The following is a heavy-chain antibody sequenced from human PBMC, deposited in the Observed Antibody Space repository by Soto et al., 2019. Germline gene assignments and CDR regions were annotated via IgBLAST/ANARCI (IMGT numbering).Heavy chain of an antibody. Sequence: EVRLLESGGGLVQPGGSLILSCGGSGFTFSRNARGWVRQDRVKGLEWVSSVRGDGYASDYADSVKGRFAVSTHNSKNTIYLQLNSLRAADTAVYYCAKRHYYGSGSFALATWGQGTLVTVSS. V-gene: IGHV3-23*01. D-gene: IGHD3-10*01. J-gene: IGHJ4*03. CDR3: AKRHYYGSGSFALAT. CDR2: VRGDGYAS. CDR1: GFTFSRNA.